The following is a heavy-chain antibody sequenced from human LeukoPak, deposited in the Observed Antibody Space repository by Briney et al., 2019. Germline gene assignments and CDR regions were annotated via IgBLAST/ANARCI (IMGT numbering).Heavy chain of an antibody. CDR2: ISAYNGNT. CDR3: ARVNGARYCSGGSCYFHY. J-gene: IGHJ4*02. D-gene: IGHD2-15*01. Sequence: ASVKVSCKASGYTFTSYGISWVRQAPGQGLEWMGWISAYNGNTNYAQKLQGRVTMTTDTSTSTAYMKLRSLRSDDTAVYYCARVNGARYCSGGSCYFHYWGQGTLVTVSS. CDR1: GYTFTSYG. V-gene: IGHV1-18*04.